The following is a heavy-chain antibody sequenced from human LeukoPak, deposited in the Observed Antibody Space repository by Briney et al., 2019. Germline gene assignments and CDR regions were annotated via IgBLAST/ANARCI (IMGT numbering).Heavy chain of an antibody. CDR1: GGSISSGGYY. V-gene: IGHV4-31*03. Sequence: PSETLSLTCTVSGGSISSGGYYWSWIRQHPGKGLEWIGYIYYSGSTYYNPSLKSRVTISVDTSKNRFSLKLSSVTAADTAVYYCATLYYYDSSGYYPGDYWGQGTLVTVSS. CDR3: ATLYYYDSSGYYPGDY. D-gene: IGHD3-22*01. CDR2: IYYSGST. J-gene: IGHJ4*02.